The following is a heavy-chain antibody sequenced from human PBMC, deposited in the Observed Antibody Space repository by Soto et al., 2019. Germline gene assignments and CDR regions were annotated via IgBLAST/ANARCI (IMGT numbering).Heavy chain of an antibody. CDR3: ARVSGTVGYTYSLDY. J-gene: IGHJ4*02. Sequence: QVQLVQSGAEVKRPGSSVKVSCKASGGTFSSYAISWVRQAPGQGLEWMGGTIPVFGTGIYAQKLQGRVTITADKSTNTAYMELSSLRYEDTAVYFCARVSGTVGYTYSLDYWGQGTVVTVSS. CDR2: TIPVFGTG. D-gene: IGHD5-18*01. V-gene: IGHV1-69*06. CDR1: GGTFSSYA.